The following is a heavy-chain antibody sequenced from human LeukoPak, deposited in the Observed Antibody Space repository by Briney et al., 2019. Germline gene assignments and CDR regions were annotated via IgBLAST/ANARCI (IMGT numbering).Heavy chain of an antibody. CDR2: IYYSGST. D-gene: IGHD5-12*01. V-gene: IGHV4-59*08. CDR3: ARHGYSGYGFDP. CDR1: GGSLSSYY. Sequence: SETLSLTCTVSGGSLSSYYWSWIRQPPGKGREWVGYIYYSGSTTYNPSLKSRVTISVDTSKNQFSLKLNSVTAADAAVYYCARHGYSGYGFDPWGQGTLVTVSS. J-gene: IGHJ5*02.